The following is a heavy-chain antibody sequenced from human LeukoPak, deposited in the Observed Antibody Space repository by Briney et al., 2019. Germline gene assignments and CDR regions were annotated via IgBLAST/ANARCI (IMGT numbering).Heavy chain of an antibody. J-gene: IGHJ5*02. CDR2: ISAYNGNT. CDR1: GYTFTSYG. V-gene: IGHV1-18*01. D-gene: IGHD2-8*01. Sequence: ASVKVSCKTSGYTFTSYGITWVRQAPGQGLEWMGWISAYNGNTDYAQKLRGRVTMTTDTPTSTAYMELRSLRSDDTAVYYCARADCTNGVCCIDFSWFDPWGQGTLVTVSS. CDR3: ARADCTNGVCCIDFSWFDP.